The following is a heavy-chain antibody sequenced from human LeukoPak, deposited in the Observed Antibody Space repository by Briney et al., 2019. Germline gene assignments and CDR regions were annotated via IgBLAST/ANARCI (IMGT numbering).Heavy chain of an antibody. V-gene: IGHV3-23*01. D-gene: IGHD5-18*01. J-gene: IGHJ4*02. Sequence: PGGSLRLSCAASGFTFRNYALSWVRQAPGKGLKWVSVINGSGGTTYYADSVKGRFTISRDNSKNTLFLQMNSLRADETAVYYCARQAYTTMAYIDYWGQGTLVSVS. CDR2: INGSGGTT. CDR3: ARQAYTTMAYIDY. CDR1: GFTFRNYA.